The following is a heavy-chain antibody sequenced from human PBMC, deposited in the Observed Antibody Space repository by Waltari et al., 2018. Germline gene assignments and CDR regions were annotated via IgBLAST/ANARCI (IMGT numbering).Heavy chain of an antibody. CDR2: IIPIVGTA. J-gene: IGHJ6*02. V-gene: IGHV1-69*08. Sequence: QVQLVQSGAEVKKPGSSVKVSCKASGGTFSSYAISWVRQAPGQGLEWMGRIIPIVGTANYAQKFQGRVTITADKSTSTAYMELSSLRSEDTAVYYCARDGIAARRNYYYGMDVWGQGTTVTVSS. CDR3: ARDGIAARRNYYYGMDV. D-gene: IGHD6-6*01. CDR1: GGTFSSYA.